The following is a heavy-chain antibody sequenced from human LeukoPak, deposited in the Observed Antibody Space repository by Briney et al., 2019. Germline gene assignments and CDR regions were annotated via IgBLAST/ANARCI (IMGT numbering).Heavy chain of an antibody. CDR1: GYSISSGYY. Sequence: PSETLSLTCTVSGYSISSGYYWGWIRQPPGKGLEWIGSIYHSGSTYYNPSLKSRVTISVDRSKNQFSLKLSSVTAADTAVYYCAREVVVTAIPWYFDLWGRGTLVTVSS. CDR2: IYHSGST. CDR3: AREVVVTAIPWYFDL. D-gene: IGHD2-21*02. J-gene: IGHJ2*01. V-gene: IGHV4-38-2*02.